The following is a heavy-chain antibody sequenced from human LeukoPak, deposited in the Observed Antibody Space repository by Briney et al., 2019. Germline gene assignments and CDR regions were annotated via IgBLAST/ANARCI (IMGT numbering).Heavy chain of an antibody. CDR2: INHSGST. D-gene: IGHD6-13*01. V-gene: IGHV4-34*01. Sequence: SETLSLTCAVYGGSFSGYYWSWIRQPPGKGLEWIGEINHSGSTNYNPSLKSRVTISVDTSKNQFSLKLSSVTAADTAVYYGARVHSSSWYLILDYWGQGTLVTVSS. J-gene: IGHJ4*02. CDR3: ARVHSSSWYLILDY. CDR1: GGSFSGYY.